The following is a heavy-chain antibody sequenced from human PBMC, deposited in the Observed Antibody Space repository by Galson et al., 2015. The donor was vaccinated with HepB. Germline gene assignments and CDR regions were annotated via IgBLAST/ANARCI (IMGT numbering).Heavy chain of an antibody. D-gene: IGHD4-17*01. CDR1: GFTFSSYA. CDR3: AKDGLILRVLSPDYEAMGGTGSEDAFDI. Sequence: SLRLSCAASGFTFSSYAMSWVRQAPGKGLEWVSAISGSGGSTYYADSVKGRFTISRDNSKNTLYLQMNSLRAEDTAVYYCAKDGLILRVLSPDYEAMGGTGSEDAFDIWGQGTMVTVSS. J-gene: IGHJ3*02. V-gene: IGHV3-23*01. CDR2: ISGSGGST.